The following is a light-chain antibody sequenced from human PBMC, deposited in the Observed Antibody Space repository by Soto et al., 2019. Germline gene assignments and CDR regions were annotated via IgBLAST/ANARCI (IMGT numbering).Light chain of an antibody. V-gene: IGKV3-20*01. CDR2: GAS. J-gene: IGKJ1*01. CDR1: QSVSSIF. CDR3: HQYGSSPRT. Sequence: EIVLTQSPGTLSLSPGDRATLSCRASQSVSSIFLAWYQQKPGQAPRLLIYGASIRATGIPDRFSGSGSGTDFTLTIRRLEPEDFAMYFCHQYGSSPRTFGQGTKVEIK.